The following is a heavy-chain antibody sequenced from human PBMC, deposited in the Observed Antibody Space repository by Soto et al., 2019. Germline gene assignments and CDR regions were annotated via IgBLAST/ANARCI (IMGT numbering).Heavy chain of an antibody. CDR3: ARSGAAAIMLKAY. V-gene: IGHV4-30-2*01. CDR2: TYHSGNP. Sequence: SETLSLTCGVSGDTIGTGGDSWAWIRQPPGKALEWIGHTYHSGNPYYNPSLKSRVIISVDRSKNQFSLKVSSVTAADTAVYYCARSGAAAIMLKAYWGQGTLVTVSS. D-gene: IGHD6-13*01. J-gene: IGHJ4*02. CDR1: GDTIGTGGDS.